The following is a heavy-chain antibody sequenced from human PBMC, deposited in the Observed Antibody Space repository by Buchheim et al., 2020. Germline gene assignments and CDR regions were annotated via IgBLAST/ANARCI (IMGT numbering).Heavy chain of an antibody. D-gene: IGHD6-19*01. Sequence: VQLQQSGPGLVKPSETLSLICSVSDDSIRSYYWTWIRQPPGKGLEWIGYFYYREATSYNPSLKSRVTISVDTAKNQVSLNLSSVTAADTAVYYCARVPILSVAGRCIGVWGQGT. CDR1: DDSIRSYY. J-gene: IGHJ4*02. CDR2: FYYREAT. CDR3: ARVPILSVAGRCIGV. V-gene: IGHV4-59*01.